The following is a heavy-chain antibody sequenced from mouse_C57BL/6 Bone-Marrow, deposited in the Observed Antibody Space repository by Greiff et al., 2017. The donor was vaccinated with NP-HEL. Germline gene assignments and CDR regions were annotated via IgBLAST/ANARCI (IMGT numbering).Heavy chain of an antibody. V-gene: IGHV5-4*03. CDR2: ISDGGSYT. J-gene: IGHJ3*01. D-gene: IGHD1-1*01. Sequence: EVKVVESGGGLVKPGGSLKLSCAASGFTFSSYAMSWVRQTPEKRLEWVATISDGGSYTYYPDNVKGRFTISRDNAKNNLYLQMCHLKSEDTAMYYCAIYYDGKAWFAYWGQGTLVTVSA. CDR3: AIYYDGKAWFAY. CDR1: GFTFSSYA.